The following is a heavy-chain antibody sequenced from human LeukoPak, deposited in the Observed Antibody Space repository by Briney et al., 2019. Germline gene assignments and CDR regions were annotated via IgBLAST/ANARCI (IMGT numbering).Heavy chain of an antibody. J-gene: IGHJ3*02. CDR2: INPNSGGT. CDR1: GYTFTGYY. D-gene: IGHD3-22*01. CDR3: AANLNYYDSSGPDAFDI. Sequence: ASVKVSCKASGYTFTGYYMHWVRQAPGQGLEWMGWINPNSGGTNYAQKFQGRVTMTRDPSISTAYMELSRLRSDDTAVYYCAANLNYYDSSGPDAFDIWGQGTMVTVSS. V-gene: IGHV1-2*02.